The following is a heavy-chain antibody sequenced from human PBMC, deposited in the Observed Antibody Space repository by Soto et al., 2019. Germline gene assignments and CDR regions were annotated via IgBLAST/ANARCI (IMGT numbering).Heavy chain of an antibody. CDR3: AKIVTRHSLVPVFDQ. CDR2: ISWDSGSI. J-gene: IGHJ4*02. CDR1: GFRFDEYA. Sequence: QLVESGGGLVQPGRSLRLSCVASGFRFDEYAIHWVRQAPGKGLEWVSGISWDSGSINYAGSVRGRFTVSRDNAKNSRYLHMTSLRSEDTAFYYCAKIVTRHSLVPVFDQGGQGALVSVSS. D-gene: IGHD2-21*01. V-gene: IGHV3-9*01.